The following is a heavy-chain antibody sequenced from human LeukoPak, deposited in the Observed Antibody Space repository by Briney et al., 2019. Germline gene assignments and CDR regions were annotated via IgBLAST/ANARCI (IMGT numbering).Heavy chain of an antibody. D-gene: IGHD6-19*01. CDR2: IDTAGDT. V-gene: IGHV3-13*04. Sequence: GGSLRLSCAASGFTFSSYDMHWVRQTTGKGLEWVSGIDTAGDTYYPDSVKGRFTISRENAKNSLYLQMNSLRVGDTAVYYCARAGGSAWYAFDIWDQGTMVTVSS. J-gene: IGHJ3*02. CDR1: GFTFSSYD. CDR3: ARAGGSAWYAFDI.